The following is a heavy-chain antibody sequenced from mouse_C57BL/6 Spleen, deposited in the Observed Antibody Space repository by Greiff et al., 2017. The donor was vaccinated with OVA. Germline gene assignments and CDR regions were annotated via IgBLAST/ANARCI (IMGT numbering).Heavy chain of an antibody. CDR3: TIGYGDYFDY. V-gene: IGHV1-15*01. CDR2: IDPETGGT. CDR1: GYTFTDYE. Sequence: VQLQQSGAELVRPGASVTLSCKASGYTFTDYEMHWVKQTPVHGLEWIGAIDPETGGTAYNQKFKGKAILTADKSSSTAYMELRSLTSEDSAVYYCTIGYGDYFDYWGQGTTLTVSS. D-gene: IGHD2-2*01. J-gene: IGHJ2*01.